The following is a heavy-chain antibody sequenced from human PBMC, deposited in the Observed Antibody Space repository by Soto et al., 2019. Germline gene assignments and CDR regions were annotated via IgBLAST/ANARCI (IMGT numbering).Heavy chain of an antibody. D-gene: IGHD1-26*01. V-gene: IGHV3-21*01. Sequence: GGSLRLSCAASGFPFSNYNLNWVRQAPGKGLEWVSSITSSTSDIYYADSVKGRFTIPRDNAKNSLYLHMNSLRAEDTAVYYCARPYSGSYSFDYWGQGTLVTVSS. CDR1: GFPFSNYN. J-gene: IGHJ4*02. CDR3: ARPYSGSYSFDY. CDR2: ITSSTSDI.